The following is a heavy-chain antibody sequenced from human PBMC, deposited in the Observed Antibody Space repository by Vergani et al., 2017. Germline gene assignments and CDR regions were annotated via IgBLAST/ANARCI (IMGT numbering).Heavy chain of an antibody. J-gene: IGHJ6*03. V-gene: IGHV4-34*01. CDR2: IDHTGRP. D-gene: IGHD4-11*01. CDR1: GGSFTSYH. Sequence: QVQLQQWGGGLLKPSETLSLTCVVNGGSFTSYHWTWIRQSPGEGLEWVGDIDHTGRPDYNPSLKSRLTMSVVKSRNQFSLTLNSVTATDTAIYFCARVNTETNGHLYYYYYMDVWGQWTAVTVS. CDR3: ARVNTETNGHLYYYYYMDV.